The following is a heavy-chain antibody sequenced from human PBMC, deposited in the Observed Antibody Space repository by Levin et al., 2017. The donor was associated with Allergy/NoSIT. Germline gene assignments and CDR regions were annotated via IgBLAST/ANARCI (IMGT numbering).Heavy chain of an antibody. CDR1: GFTFSSYG. J-gene: IGHJ3*02. Sequence: GGSLRLSCAASGFTFSSYGMHWVRQAPGKGLEWVAVIWYDGSNKYYADSVKGRFTISRDNSKNTLYLQMNSLRAEDTAVYYCARDLDRGDYYGSGSSSGAFDIWGQGTMVTVSS. V-gene: IGHV3-33*01. D-gene: IGHD3-10*01. CDR2: IWYDGSNK. CDR3: ARDLDRGDYYGSGSSSGAFDI.